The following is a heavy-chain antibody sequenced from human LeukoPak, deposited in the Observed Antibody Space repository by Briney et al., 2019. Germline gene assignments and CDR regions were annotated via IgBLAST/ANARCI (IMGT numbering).Heavy chain of an antibody. CDR2: INHSGST. D-gene: IGHD6-19*01. V-gene: IGHV4-34*01. Sequence: SETLSLTCTVSGGSISSYYWSRIRQPPGKGLEWIGEINHSGSTNYNPSLKSRVTISVDTSKNQFSLKLSSVTAADTAVYYCARGSVAVNWGQGTLVTVSS. CDR3: ARGSVAVN. J-gene: IGHJ4*02. CDR1: GGSISSYY.